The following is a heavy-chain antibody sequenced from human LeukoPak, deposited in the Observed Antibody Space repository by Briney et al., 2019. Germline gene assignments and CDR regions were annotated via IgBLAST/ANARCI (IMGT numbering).Heavy chain of an antibody. V-gene: IGHV3-23*01. J-gene: IGHJ4*02. D-gene: IGHD2-15*01. CDR1: GFTFSSYA. CDR3: AKARRVVDHFDY. Sequence: GVPLRLSCAAPGFTFSSYAMSWVRQAPGKGLEWVSAISGSGGSIYYADSVKGRFTISRDNSKNTLYLQMNSLRADYTAVYYCAKARRVVDHFDYWGQGTLVTVSS. CDR2: ISGSGGSI.